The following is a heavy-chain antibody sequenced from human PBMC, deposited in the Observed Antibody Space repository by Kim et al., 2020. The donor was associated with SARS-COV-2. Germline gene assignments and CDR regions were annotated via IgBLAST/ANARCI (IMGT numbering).Heavy chain of an antibody. J-gene: IGHJ4*02. V-gene: IGHV5-51*01. CDR3: ARRISVTGTPDDY. CDR1: GYSFSTYW. CDR2: IYPDDSDT. D-gene: IGHD6-19*01. Sequence: GESLKISCRGSGYSFSTYWIAWVRQTPEKGLEWMGIIYPDDSDTRYSPSFQGQVTISADKSISTAYLRWSSLKASDTAMYYCARRISVTGTPDDYWGQGTLVTVSS.